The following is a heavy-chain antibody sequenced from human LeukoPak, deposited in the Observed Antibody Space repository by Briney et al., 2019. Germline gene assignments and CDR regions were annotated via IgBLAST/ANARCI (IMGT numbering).Heavy chain of an antibody. CDR1: GYSFSSYW. CDR3: ARRLVGATVDY. V-gene: IGHV5-51*01. J-gene: IGHJ4*02. CDR2: IYPGDSDT. D-gene: IGHD1-26*01. Sequence: GESLKISCKGSGYSFSSYWIAWVRQMPGKGLEWMGIIYPGDSDTRYSPSFQGQVSISADKSISTAYLQWSALKASDTAMYYCARRLVGATVDYWGQGTLVTVSS.